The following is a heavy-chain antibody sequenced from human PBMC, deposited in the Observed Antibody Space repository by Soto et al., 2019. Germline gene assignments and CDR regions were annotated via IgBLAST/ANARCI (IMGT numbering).Heavy chain of an antibody. CDR1: GFTFTNHA. Sequence: EVQLVESGGGLVQPGGSLRVSCAASGFTFTNHAMSWVRQAPGKGLEWVSAISGSGGGTYYADSVKGRFTISRDNSDNTMYLQMNSLRAEDTAVYFCARGGGSFGELTLYFDHWGQGTLVTVSS. D-gene: IGHD3-10*01. CDR2: ISGSGGGT. V-gene: IGHV3-23*04. CDR3: ARGGGSFGELTLYFDH. J-gene: IGHJ4*02.